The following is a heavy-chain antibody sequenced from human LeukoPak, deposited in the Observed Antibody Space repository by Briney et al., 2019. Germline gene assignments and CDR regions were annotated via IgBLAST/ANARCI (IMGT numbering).Heavy chain of an antibody. Sequence: PGGSLRLSSAASGFTFSDYYMSWIRQAPGKGLEWVSYISSSSSYTNYADSVKGRFTISRDNAKNSLYLQMNSLRAEDTAVYYCARDSFTSGDYARWFDPWGQGTLVTVSS. CDR2: ISSSSSYT. J-gene: IGHJ5*02. CDR3: ARDSFTSGDYARWFDP. V-gene: IGHV3-11*06. D-gene: IGHD4-17*01. CDR1: GFTFSDYY.